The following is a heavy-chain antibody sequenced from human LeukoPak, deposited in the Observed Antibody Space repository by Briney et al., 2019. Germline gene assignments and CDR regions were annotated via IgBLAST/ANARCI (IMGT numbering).Heavy chain of an antibody. CDR1: GFTFSDYY. CDR2: ISSSGSTI. CDR3: ARDSSNWFQGADY. J-gene: IGHJ4*02. V-gene: IGHV3-11*04. Sequence: GGFLRLSCAASGFTFSDYYMSWIRQAPGKGLEWVSYISSSGSTIYYADSVKGRFTISRDNAKNSLYLQMNSLRDEDTAVYYCARDSSNWFQGADYWGQGTLVTVSS. D-gene: IGHD6-13*01.